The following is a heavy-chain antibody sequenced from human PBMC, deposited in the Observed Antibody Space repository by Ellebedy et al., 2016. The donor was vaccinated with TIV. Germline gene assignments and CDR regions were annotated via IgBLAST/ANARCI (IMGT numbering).Heavy chain of an antibody. CDR3: ARHAGSWFSGGSKAVVY. CDR1: GYSFTDYW. V-gene: IGHV5-51*01. CDR2: IYPGDSDI. D-gene: IGHD6-13*01. J-gene: IGHJ4*02. Sequence: GGSLRLSCKGFGYSFTDYWIGWVRQMPGKGLEWMGIIYPGDSDIRYSPSFQGQVTISADKSISTAYLQWSSLKASDTPMYYCARHAGSWFSGGSKAVVYWGQGTLVTVSS.